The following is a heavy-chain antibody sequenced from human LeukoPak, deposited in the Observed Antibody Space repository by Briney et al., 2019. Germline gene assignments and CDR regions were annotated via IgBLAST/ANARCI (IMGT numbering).Heavy chain of an antibody. CDR1: GFTFSSYS. CDR3: AKNADYGDNPT. Sequence: GGSLRLSCAASGFTFSSYSMNWVRQAPGKGLEWVSSISSSSSSYIYYADSVKGRFTISRDNARNSLYLQMNSLRAEDTAVYYCAKNADYGDNPTWGQGTLVTVSS. V-gene: IGHV3-21*01. CDR2: ISSSSSSYI. J-gene: IGHJ5*02. D-gene: IGHD4-23*01.